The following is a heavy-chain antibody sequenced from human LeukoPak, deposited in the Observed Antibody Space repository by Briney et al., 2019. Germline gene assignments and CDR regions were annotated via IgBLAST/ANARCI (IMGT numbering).Heavy chain of an antibody. CDR3: ARGGGATDY. J-gene: IGHJ4*02. D-gene: IGHD1-26*01. V-gene: IGHV3-48*04. Sequence: SGGSLRLSCAASGFTFSSYSMNWVRQAPGKGLEWVSYISSSSSTIYYADSVKGRFTISRDNAKNSLYLHMNSLRAEDTAVYYCARGGGATDYWGQGTLVTVSS. CDR2: ISSSSSTI. CDR1: GFTFSSYS.